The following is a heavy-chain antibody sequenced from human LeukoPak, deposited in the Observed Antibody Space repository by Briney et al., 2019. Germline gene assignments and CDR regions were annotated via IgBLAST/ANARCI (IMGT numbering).Heavy chain of an antibody. J-gene: IGHJ2*01. V-gene: IGHV3-30-3*01. CDR3: ARAAGTAGLDL. Sequence: GGSLRLSCAASGFTFSNAWMSWVRQAPGKGLEWVAVISYDGSNKYYADSVKGRFTISRDNSKNTLYLQMNSLRAEDTAVYYCARAAGTAGLDLWGRGTLVTVSS. CDR1: GFTFSNAW. D-gene: IGHD6-13*01. CDR2: ISYDGSNK.